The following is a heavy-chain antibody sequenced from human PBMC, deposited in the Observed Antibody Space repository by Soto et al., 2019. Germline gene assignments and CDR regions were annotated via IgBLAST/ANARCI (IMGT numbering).Heavy chain of an antibody. V-gene: IGHV1-3*01. D-gene: IGHD5-18*01. J-gene: IGHJ5*02. CDR3: ARLNTAMVISRGNWFDP. CDR1: GYTFTSYA. CDR2: INAGNGNT. Sequence: ASVKVSCKASGYTFTSYAMHWVRQAPGQRLEWMGWINAGNGNTKYSQKFQGRVTITRDTSASTAYMELSSLRSEDTAVYYCARLNTAMVISRGNWFDPWGQGTLVTVSS.